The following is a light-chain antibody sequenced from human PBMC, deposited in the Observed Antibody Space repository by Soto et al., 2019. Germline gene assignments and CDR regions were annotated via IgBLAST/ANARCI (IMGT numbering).Light chain of an antibody. CDR3: QQSYNFPRT. CDR1: QNIDTY. V-gene: IGKV1-39*01. Sequence: DIQMTQSPSSLSASVGDRVIITCRASQNIDTYLNWYLQKPGQAPKLLIYSAYGLQSGVSPRFSGDGSGTDFTLTISSLQPEDFATYYCQQSYNFPRTFGQG. J-gene: IGKJ1*01. CDR2: SAY.